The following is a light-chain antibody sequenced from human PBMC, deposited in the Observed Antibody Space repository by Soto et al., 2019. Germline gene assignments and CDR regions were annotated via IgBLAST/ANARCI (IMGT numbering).Light chain of an antibody. J-gene: IGKJ1*01. CDR3: QQSYSTPPWT. V-gene: IGKV1-39*01. Sequence: IPMTQSPCSLSPSAGERLTITCRASQSIVTYLNWYLQKPGKAPKLLIYAASNLQSGVPSRFSGSGSGTDFTLTISSLQPEDFATYFCQQSYSTPPWTFGQGTKVDI. CDR2: AAS. CDR1: QSIVTY.